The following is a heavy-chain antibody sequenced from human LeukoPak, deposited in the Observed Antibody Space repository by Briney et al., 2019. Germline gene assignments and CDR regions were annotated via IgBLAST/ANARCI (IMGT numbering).Heavy chain of an antibody. V-gene: IGHV3-11*04. Sequence: GGSLSLSCAASGFTFSDYYMSWIRQAPGKGLEWVSYISSSGSTIYYADSVKGRFTISRDNAKNSLYLQMNSLRAEDTAVYYCARVRGYDFWSGYYRSPYFDYWGQGTLVTVSS. CDR3: ARVRGYDFWSGYYRSPYFDY. D-gene: IGHD3-3*01. CDR1: GFTFSDYY. CDR2: ISSSGSTI. J-gene: IGHJ4*02.